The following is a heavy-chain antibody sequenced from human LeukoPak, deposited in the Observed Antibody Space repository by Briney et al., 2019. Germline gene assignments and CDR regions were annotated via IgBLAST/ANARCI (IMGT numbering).Heavy chain of an antibody. J-gene: IGHJ5*02. V-gene: IGHV3-23*01. CDR2: ISNDGGGT. Sequence: PGGSLRLSCAASGFIFNNYGLIWVRQAPGKGLEWVSAISNDGGGTQYADFVEGRFTISRDNSKNTLFLQMSSLRAEDTALYYCAKGSGYFADLRGQGTLVTVSS. CDR1: GFIFNNYG. D-gene: IGHD3-22*01. CDR3: AKGSGYFADL.